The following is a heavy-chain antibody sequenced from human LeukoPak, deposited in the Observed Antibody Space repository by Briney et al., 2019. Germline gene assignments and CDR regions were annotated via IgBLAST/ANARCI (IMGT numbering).Heavy chain of an antibody. J-gene: IGHJ5*02. V-gene: IGHV1-24*01. CDR2: FDPKDGDT. Sequence: ASVKVSCKASGYTLTELSVHWVRQAPGKGLEWMGNFDPKDGDTIYAQRFQGRVTMSEDTSTHTAYMELSSLRSEDTAVYYCARDNSVRDEAWWFNPWGQGTLVTVSS. CDR1: GYTLTELS. D-gene: IGHD5-24*01. CDR3: ARDNSVRDEAWWFNP.